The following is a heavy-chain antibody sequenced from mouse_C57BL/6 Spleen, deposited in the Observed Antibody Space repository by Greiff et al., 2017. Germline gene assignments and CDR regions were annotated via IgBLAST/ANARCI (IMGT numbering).Heavy chain of an antibody. V-gene: IGHV1-53*01. J-gene: IGHJ1*03. D-gene: IGHD1-1*01. CDR3: AFTTVVERYFDV. Sequence: VQLQQPGPELVKPGASVKLSCKASGYTFTSYWMHWVKQRPGQGLEWIGNIRPSTGGTNYNEKVKSKATLTVDKSSSTAYMQLSSLTSEDSAVYYCAFTTVVERYFDVWGTGTTVTVSS. CDR1: GYTFTSYW. CDR2: IRPSTGGT.